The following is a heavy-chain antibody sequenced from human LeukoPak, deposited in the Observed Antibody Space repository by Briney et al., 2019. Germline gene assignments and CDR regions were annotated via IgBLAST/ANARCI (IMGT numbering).Heavy chain of an antibody. CDR1: GGSISSSSYY. CDR2: IFYSGST. J-gene: IGHJ6*03. D-gene: IGHD3-22*01. CDR3: GRHPAPSGYFPHYNYYYYMDV. Sequence: SETLSLTCTVSGGSISSSSYYWGWIRQPPGKGLKWIGYIFYSGSTNYNPSLKSRVTISLDTSKNHFSLKLSSVTAADTAVYYCGRHPAPSGYFPHYNYYYYMDVWGKGTTVTVSS. V-gene: IGHV4-61*05.